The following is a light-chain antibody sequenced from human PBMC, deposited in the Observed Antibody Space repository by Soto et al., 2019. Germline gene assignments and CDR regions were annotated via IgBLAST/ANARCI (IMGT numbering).Light chain of an antibody. Sequence: DIQMTRSPSSLSASVGDRFTITCRASQNIDIYLNWYRQKPGTAPNLLIYTTSYLQSGVPSRFSGSKSGADFTLTISSLQPEDFATYYCQQSYSTPYTFGQGTKVDIK. CDR3: QQSYSTPYT. J-gene: IGKJ2*01. V-gene: IGKV1-39*01. CDR2: TTS. CDR1: QNIDIY.